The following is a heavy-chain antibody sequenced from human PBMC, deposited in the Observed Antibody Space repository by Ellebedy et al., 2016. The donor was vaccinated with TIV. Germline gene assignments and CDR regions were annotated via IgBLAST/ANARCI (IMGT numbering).Heavy chain of an antibody. J-gene: IGHJ4*02. V-gene: IGHV3-7*03. CDR3: AKFYVHCGDCGSDY. CDR1: GFTFSIYG. Sequence: GESLKISCAASGFTFSIYGMHWVRQAPGKGLEWVANIKEDGSAKYYVGSVKGRFTISRDRVKNTLYLHMNNLRTEDTAIYFCAKFYVHCGDCGSDYWGQGTLVTVSS. CDR2: IKEDGSAK. D-gene: IGHD2-21*02.